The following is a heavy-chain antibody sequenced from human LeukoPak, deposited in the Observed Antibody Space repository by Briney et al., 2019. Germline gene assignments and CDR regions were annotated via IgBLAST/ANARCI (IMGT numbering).Heavy chain of an antibody. V-gene: IGHV3-23*01. J-gene: IGHJ4*02. CDR3: GKTTVGYSSGRYPGRPVDY. Sequence: GGSLRPSCAASGFTFNSYAMYWVRQAPGKGLEWISGIFGSGGSPHYADSVKGRFTISRDNSQEIVYLQLDSLRVEDTALYYCGKTTVGYSSGRYPGRPVDYWGQGALVTVSS. CDR2: IFGSGGSP. CDR1: GFTFNSYA. D-gene: IGHD2-15*01.